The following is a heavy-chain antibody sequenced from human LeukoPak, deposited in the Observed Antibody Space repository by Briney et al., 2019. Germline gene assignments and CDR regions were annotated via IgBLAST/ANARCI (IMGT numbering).Heavy chain of an antibody. CDR2: ISSSSSYI. Sequence: GGSLRLSCAASGFTFSSYSMTWVRQAPGKGLEWVSSISSSSSYIYYADSVKGRFTISRDNAKNSLYLQMNSLRAEDTAVYYCARLGSGYYDSSGYYDVGVVDYWGQGTLVTVSS. CDR1: GFTFSSYS. D-gene: IGHD3-22*01. V-gene: IGHV3-21*01. CDR3: ARLGSGYYDSSGYYDVGVVDY. J-gene: IGHJ4*02.